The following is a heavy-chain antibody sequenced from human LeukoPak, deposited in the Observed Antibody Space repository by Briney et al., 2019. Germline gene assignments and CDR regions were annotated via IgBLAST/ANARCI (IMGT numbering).Heavy chain of an antibody. J-gene: IGHJ4*02. Sequence: GGSLRLSCAASGFAFSSYDMHWVRQAPGKGLEWVAVISYDGSDKYYVDSVKGRFTISRDNSKNTLYLQMNSLKAEDAAVYYCARVLSGSYDNYFDYWGQGTLFNVSS. D-gene: IGHD1-26*01. CDR1: GFAFSSYD. V-gene: IGHV3-30*03. CDR3: ARVLSGSYDNYFDY. CDR2: ISYDGSDK.